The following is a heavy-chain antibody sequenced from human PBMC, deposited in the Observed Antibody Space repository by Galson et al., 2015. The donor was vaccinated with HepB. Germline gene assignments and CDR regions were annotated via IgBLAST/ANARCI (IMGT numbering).Heavy chain of an antibody. Sequence: SLRLSCAASGFTFSSYGMHWVRQAPGKGLEWVAFIRYDGSNKYYADSVKGRFTISRDNSKNTLYLQMNSLRAEDTAVYYCAKDVLLWFGDMSWFDPWGQGTLVTVSS. D-gene: IGHD3-10*01. J-gene: IGHJ5*02. CDR2: IRYDGSNK. CDR3: AKDVLLWFGDMSWFDP. V-gene: IGHV3-30*02. CDR1: GFTFSSYG.